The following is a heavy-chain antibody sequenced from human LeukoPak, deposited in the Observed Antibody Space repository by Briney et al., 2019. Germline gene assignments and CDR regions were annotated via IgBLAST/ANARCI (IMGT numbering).Heavy chain of an antibody. J-gene: IGHJ3*02. Sequence: GGSLRLSCAASGFTFSSYAMSWVRQAPGKGLEWVSAISGSGGSTYYADSVKGRFTISRDNSKNTLYLQTNSLRAEDTAVYYCAKDYYDSSGYLRGAMGAFDIWGQGTMVTVSS. V-gene: IGHV3-23*01. CDR2: ISGSGGST. D-gene: IGHD3-22*01. CDR1: GFTFSSYA. CDR3: AKDYYDSSGYLRGAMGAFDI.